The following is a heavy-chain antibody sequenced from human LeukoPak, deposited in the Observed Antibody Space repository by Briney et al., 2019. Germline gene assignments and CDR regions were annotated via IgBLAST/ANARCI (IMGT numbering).Heavy chain of an antibody. Sequence: SETLSLTCAVYGGSFSGYYWSWIRQPPGKGLEWIGEINHSGSTNYNPSLKSRVTISVDTSKNQFSLKLSSVTAADTAVYYCARGFQYSSGWYLRYWGQGTLVTVSS. D-gene: IGHD6-19*01. CDR2: INHSGST. CDR1: GGSFSGYY. CDR3: ARGFQYSSGWYLRY. V-gene: IGHV4-34*01. J-gene: IGHJ4*02.